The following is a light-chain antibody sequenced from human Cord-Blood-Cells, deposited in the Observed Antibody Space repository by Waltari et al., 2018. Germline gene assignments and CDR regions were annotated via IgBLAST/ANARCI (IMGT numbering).Light chain of an antibody. CDR3: QQYNSYLFT. Sequence: DLQMTQSPSPLSASVGDRVTITCRASQRISSWLAWYQQKPGKAPKLLIYDASSLESGVPSRFSGSGSGTECTLTISSLQPDDFATYYCQQYNSYLFTFGPGTKVDIK. V-gene: IGKV1-5*01. CDR1: QRISSW. J-gene: IGKJ3*01. CDR2: DAS.